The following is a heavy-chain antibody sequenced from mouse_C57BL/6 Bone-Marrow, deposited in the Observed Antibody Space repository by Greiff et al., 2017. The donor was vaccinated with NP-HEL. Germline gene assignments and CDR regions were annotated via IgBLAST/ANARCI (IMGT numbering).Heavy chain of an antibody. CDR1: GYTFTSYG. Sequence: QVQLKESGAELARPGASVKLSCKASGYTFTSYGISWVKQRTGQGLEWIGEIYPRSGNTYYNEKVKGKVTLTADKSSSTAYIELRSLTSADSAFYFFARYSNYVWFAYWGQGTLVTVSA. CDR3: ARYSNYVWFAY. D-gene: IGHD2-5*01. CDR2: IYPRSGNT. V-gene: IGHV1-81*01. J-gene: IGHJ3*01.